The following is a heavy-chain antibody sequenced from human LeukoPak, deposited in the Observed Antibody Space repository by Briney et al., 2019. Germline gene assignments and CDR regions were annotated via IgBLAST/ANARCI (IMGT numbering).Heavy chain of an antibody. CDR3: AKDVVVADFDY. Sequence: PGGSLRLSCTTSGFTFSSYALSWVRQAPGKGLEWVSGIRVSGSTYYPDSVTGRFTISRDNSENTLYLQMNSLRAEDTAVYYCAKDVVVADFDYWGQGTLVTVSS. V-gene: IGHV3-23*01. D-gene: IGHD2-15*01. J-gene: IGHJ4*02. CDR2: IRVSGST. CDR1: GFTFSSYA.